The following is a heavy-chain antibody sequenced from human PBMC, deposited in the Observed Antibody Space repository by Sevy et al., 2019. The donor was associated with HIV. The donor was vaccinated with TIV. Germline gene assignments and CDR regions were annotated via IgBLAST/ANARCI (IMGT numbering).Heavy chain of an antibody. Sequence: GGSQRLSCVASGFTFSKYSMSWVRQTPGKGLEWVSTLSFAVGRINYADSVKGRFTMSRDDSRNTFYLQMDSLRAEDTAIYYCAREGCSNPHDYWGQGTLVTVSS. J-gene: IGHJ4*02. V-gene: IGHV3-23*01. CDR2: LSFAVGRI. CDR3: AREGCSNPHDY. D-gene: IGHD2-2*01. CDR1: GFTFSKYS.